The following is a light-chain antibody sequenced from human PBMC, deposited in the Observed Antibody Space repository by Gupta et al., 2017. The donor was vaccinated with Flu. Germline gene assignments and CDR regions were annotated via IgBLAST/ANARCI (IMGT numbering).Light chain of an antibody. CDR3: QQYKSWPPYS. Sequence: EIVMTQSTATLSVSPGEGATLSCRASQTIGSNLAWYQQRPGQAPRLLIDCASSRATGIPARFSGSGSGTEFTLPISSLQSEDFAVYYCQQYKSWPPYSFGQGTKLELK. V-gene: IGKV3-15*01. CDR1: QTIGSN. CDR2: CAS. J-gene: IGKJ2*03.